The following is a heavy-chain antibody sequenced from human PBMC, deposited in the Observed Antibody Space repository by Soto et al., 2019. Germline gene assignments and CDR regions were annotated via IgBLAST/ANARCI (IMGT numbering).Heavy chain of an antibody. CDR3: ARWSYLDY. D-gene: IGHD3-3*01. J-gene: IGHJ4*02. V-gene: IGHV3-23*01. Sequence: LRLSCAASGFSFGRYALSWVRQAPGKRLEWVSTISGSDGKTFYADSVKGRFSISRDTSQNTLYLQMNSLRADDTAIYYCARWSYLDYWGQGTRVTVSS. CDR2: ISGSDGKT. CDR1: GFSFGRYA.